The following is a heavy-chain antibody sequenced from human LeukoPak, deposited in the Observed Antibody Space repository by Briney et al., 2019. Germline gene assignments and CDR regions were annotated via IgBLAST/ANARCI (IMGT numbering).Heavy chain of an antibody. CDR3: ARNTYYYDSSGYPHALAFDY. J-gene: IGHJ4*02. V-gene: IGHV1-69*04. CDR2: IIPILGIA. Sequence: SVKVSCKASGGTFSSYAISWVRQAPGQGLEWMGRIIPILGIANYAQKFQGRVTITADKSTSTAYMELSSLRSEDTAVYYCARNTYYYDSSGYPHALAFDYWGQGTLVTVSS. D-gene: IGHD3-22*01. CDR1: GGTFSSYA.